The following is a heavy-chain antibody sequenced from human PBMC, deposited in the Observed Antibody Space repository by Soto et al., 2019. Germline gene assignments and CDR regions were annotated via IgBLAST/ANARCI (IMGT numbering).Heavy chain of an antibody. CDR1: GGSISSYY. Sequence: TLSLTCTVSGGSISSYYWSWIRQPPGKGLEWIGYIYYSGSTNYNPSLKSRVTISVDTSKNQFSLKLSSVTAADTAVYYCAAAARKDKYYFDYWGQGTLVTVSS. CDR2: IYYSGST. D-gene: IGHD6-13*01. J-gene: IGHJ4*02. CDR3: AAAARKDKYYFDY. V-gene: IGHV4-59*01.